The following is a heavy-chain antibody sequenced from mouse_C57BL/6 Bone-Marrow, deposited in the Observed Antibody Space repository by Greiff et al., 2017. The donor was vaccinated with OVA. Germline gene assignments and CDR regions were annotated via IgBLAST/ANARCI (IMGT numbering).Heavy chain of an antibody. Sequence: EVKLVESGGGLVQPKGSLKLSCAASGFSFNTYAMNWVRQAPGKGLEWVARIRSKSNNYATYYADSVKVRFTISRDDSESMLYLQRNNFKTDDTAIYYGAPLYDYDVRFADWGKGTLVTVSA. D-gene: IGHD2-4*01. V-gene: IGHV10-1*01. J-gene: IGHJ3*01. CDR2: IRSKSNNYAT. CDR3: APLYDYDVRFAD. CDR1: GFSFNTYA.